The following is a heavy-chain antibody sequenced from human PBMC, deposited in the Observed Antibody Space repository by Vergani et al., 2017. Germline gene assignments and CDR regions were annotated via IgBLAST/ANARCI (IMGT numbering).Heavy chain of an antibody. J-gene: IGHJ5*02. D-gene: IGHD6-13*01. V-gene: IGHV1-2*02. CDR3: ARDLGSSWYRGWFDP. Sequence: QVQLVQSGAEVKKPGASVKVSCKASGYTFTGYYMHWVRQAPGQGLEWMGWINPNSGGTNYAQMFQGRVTMTRDTSISTAYMEVSRLRSDDTAVYYCARDLGSSWYRGWFDPWGQGTLVTASS. CDR2: INPNSGGT. CDR1: GYTFTGYY.